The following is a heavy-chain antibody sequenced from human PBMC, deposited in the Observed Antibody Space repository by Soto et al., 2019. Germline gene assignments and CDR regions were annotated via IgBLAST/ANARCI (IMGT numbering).Heavy chain of an antibody. J-gene: IGHJ4*02. CDR1: GFTFSSYS. V-gene: IGHV3-21*01. CDR2: IRGSSRYI. CDR3: ATVTRSGWD. Sequence: EVQLVESGGGLVKPGGSLRVSCAASGFTFSSYSMNWVRQAPGKGLEWVSSIRGSSRYIYYADAVKGRFTISRDNAKNSLYLQMNSLRVEDTAVYYCATVTRSGWDWGQGTLVTVSS. D-gene: IGHD6-19*01.